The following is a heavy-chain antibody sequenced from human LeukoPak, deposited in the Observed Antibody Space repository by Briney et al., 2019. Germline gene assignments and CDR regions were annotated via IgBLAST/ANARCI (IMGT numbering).Heavy chain of an antibody. J-gene: IGHJ4*02. CDR2: IYHSGST. CDR1: GGSISSSNW. CDR3: ARQTSSGGLNYFDY. V-gene: IGHV4-4*01. Sequence: SGTLSLTCAVSGGSISSSNWWSWVCQPPGKGLEWSGEIYHSGSTNYNPSLKSRVTTSVDTSKNKFSLKLSSVTAADTAGYCCARQTSSGGLNYFDYWGQGTLVTVSS. D-gene: IGHD3-16*01.